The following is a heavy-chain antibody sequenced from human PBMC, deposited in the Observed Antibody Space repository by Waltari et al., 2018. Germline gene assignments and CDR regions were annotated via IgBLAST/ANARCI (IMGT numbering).Heavy chain of an antibody. Sequence: QVQLQESGPGLVKPSETLSLTCAVSGYSISSGYYWGWIRQPPGKGLEWIGSIYHSGSTYYNPSLKSRVTISVDTSKNQFSLKLSSVTAADTAVYYCARDRSGDMDVWGKGTTVTVSS. CDR2: IYHSGST. CDR1: GYSISSGYY. J-gene: IGHJ6*03. D-gene: IGHD1-1*01. CDR3: ARDRSGDMDV. V-gene: IGHV4-38-2*02.